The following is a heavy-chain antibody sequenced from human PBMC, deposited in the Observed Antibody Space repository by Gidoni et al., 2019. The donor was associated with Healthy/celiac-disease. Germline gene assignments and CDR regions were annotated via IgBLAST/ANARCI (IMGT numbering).Heavy chain of an antibody. J-gene: IGHJ3*02. Sequence: EVQLVESGGGLVQPGRSRRLSGAASGVTFDDYAMHWGRHAPGKGLECVSGISWNGGSIGYAASVKGRFTISRDNAKHSLYLQMNSLRAEDTALYYCAKDYSYGGYLACDFDIWGQGTMVTVSS. V-gene: IGHV3-9*01. CDR3: AKDYSYGGYLACDFDI. CDR1: GVTFDDYA. CDR2: ISWNGGSI. D-gene: IGHD4-17*01.